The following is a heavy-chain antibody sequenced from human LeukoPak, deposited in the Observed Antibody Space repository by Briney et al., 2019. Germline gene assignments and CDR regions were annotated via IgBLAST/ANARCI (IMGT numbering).Heavy chain of an antibody. V-gene: IGHV3-21*01. CDR1: GFTFSSYW. D-gene: IGHD4-17*01. CDR3: AREGDGDYGWHAFDI. Sequence: GGSLRLSCAASGFTFSSYWMSWVRQAPGKGLEWVSSISSTNSFIHSADSLKGRFTISRDNAKNSLYLQMNSLRAEDTGIYYCAREGDGDYGWHAFDIWGQGTMVTVSS. CDR2: ISSTNSFI. J-gene: IGHJ3*02.